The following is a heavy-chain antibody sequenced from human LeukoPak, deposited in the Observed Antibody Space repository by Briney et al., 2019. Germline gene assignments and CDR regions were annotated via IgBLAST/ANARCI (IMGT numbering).Heavy chain of an antibody. V-gene: IGHV4-59*08. CDR3: ARGYSVYDFNY. J-gene: IGHJ4*02. CDR2: IYYSGRT. Sequence: DPSETLSLTCTVSGGSISSYYWSWIRQPPGRGLEWIGYIYYSGRTNYNPSLKSRVTISVDTSKTQFSLKLSSVTAADTAVYYCARGYSVYDFNYWGQGNLVTVSS. D-gene: IGHD5/OR15-5a*01. CDR1: GGSISSYY.